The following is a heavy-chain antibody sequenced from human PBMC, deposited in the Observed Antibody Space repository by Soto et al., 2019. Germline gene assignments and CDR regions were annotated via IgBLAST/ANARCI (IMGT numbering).Heavy chain of an antibody. V-gene: IGHV1-3*01. J-gene: IGHJ3*02. Sequence: ASVKVSCKASGYTFTSYAMHWVRQAPGQRLEWMGWINAGNGNTKYSQKFQGRVTITRDTSASTAYMELSSLRSEDTAVYYCARSGSYYAADAFDIWGQGTMVTVS. CDR2: INAGNGNT. CDR3: ARSGSYYAADAFDI. D-gene: IGHD1-26*01. CDR1: GYTFTSYA.